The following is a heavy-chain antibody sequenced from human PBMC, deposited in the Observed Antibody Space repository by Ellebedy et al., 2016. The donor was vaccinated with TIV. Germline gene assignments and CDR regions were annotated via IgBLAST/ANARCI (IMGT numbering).Heavy chain of an antibody. CDR1: GFTFSSYA. D-gene: IGHD3-16*01. CDR3: AKDQVGGDGRWVFDI. CDR2: FGLSADTA. Sequence: GESLKISCAASGFTFSSYAMSWVRQAPGKGLEWVSGFGLSADTAYYADSVKGRFTVSRDNSANTLYLQMNSLRVEDTAIYYCAKDQVGGDGRWVFDIWGQGTMVTVSS. J-gene: IGHJ3*02. V-gene: IGHV3-23*01.